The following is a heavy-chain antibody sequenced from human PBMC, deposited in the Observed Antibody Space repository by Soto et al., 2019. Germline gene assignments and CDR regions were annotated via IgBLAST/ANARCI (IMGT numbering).Heavy chain of an antibody. CDR1: GFTFSDHY. CDR3: VRSGDNYNLLDY. J-gene: IGHJ4*02. CDR2: SSNSGSFT. Sequence: GGSVRLSCAASGFTFSDHYMSWIRQAPGKGLEWIGYSSNSGSFTRYADSVKGRFSISRDNAKNSLYLQINSLRGDDTAIYYCVRSGDNYNLLDYWGQGT. V-gene: IGHV3-11*06. D-gene: IGHD1-1*01.